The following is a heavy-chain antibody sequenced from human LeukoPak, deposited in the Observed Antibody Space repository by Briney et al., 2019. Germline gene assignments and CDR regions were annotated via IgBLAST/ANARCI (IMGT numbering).Heavy chain of an antibody. V-gene: IGHV4-59*01. CDR3: ARDRGDFWSGYLNWFDP. CDR2: IYYSGRT. Sequence: SETLSLTCTVSGASISIYYWSWIRQPPGKGLEWIGDIYYSGRTNYNHSLRSLDTISVDTSKNQFSLKLSSVTAADTAVYYCARDRGDFWSGYLNWFDPWGQGTLVTVSS. CDR1: GASISIYY. J-gene: IGHJ5*02. D-gene: IGHD3-3*01.